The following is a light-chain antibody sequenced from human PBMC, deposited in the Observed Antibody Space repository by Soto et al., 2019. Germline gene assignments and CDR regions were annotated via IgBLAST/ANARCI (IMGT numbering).Light chain of an antibody. CDR1: SGHSSYA. V-gene: IGLV4-69*01. CDR2: LNSDGSH. CDR3: QTWGTGPWV. J-gene: IGLJ3*02. Sequence: QPVLTQSPSASASLGASVKLTCTLSSGHSSYAIAWHQQQPEKGPRYLMKLNSDGSHSTGDGIPDRFSGSNSGAERYLTISSLQSEDEADYYCQTWGTGPWVFGGGTKLTVL.